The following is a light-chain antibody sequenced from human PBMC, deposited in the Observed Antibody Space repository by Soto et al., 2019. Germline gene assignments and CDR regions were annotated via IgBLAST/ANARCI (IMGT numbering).Light chain of an antibody. CDR2: DAS. Sequence: IQLTQSPSTLSGSVGDRVTITCRASQTISSWLAWYQQKPGKAPKLLIYDASSLESGVPSRFSGSGSGTEFTLTISSLQPEDFATYYCQQSYSTPAFGQGTKVDIK. CDR1: QTISSW. CDR3: QQSYSTPA. V-gene: IGKV1-5*01. J-gene: IGKJ1*01.